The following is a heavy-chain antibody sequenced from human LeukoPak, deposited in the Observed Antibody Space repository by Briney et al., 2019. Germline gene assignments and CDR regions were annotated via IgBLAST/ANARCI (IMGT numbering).Heavy chain of an antibody. CDR3: ARDFAGGDDY. Sequence: GGSLRLSCAASGFTLSRYWMHWVRQVPGKGLVRVSRNEPDGSRITYADSLKGRFTMSRDNAKNTLYLQMNSLRAEDTAVYYCARDFAGGDDYWGQGTLVTVSS. CDR2: NEPDGSRI. J-gene: IGHJ4*02. CDR1: GFTLSRYW. V-gene: IGHV3-74*01. D-gene: IGHD3-16*01.